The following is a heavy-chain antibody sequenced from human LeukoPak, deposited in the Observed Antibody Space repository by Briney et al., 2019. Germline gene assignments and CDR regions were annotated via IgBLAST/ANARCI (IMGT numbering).Heavy chain of an antibody. J-gene: IGHJ6*03. D-gene: IGHD3-10*01. CDR1: GYTFTSYD. CDR2: MNPNSGNT. CDR3: ARGPHPYGSGSYYNVFPWGKSYYYYYMDV. V-gene: IGHV1-8*01. Sequence: ASVKVSCKASGYTFTSYDINWVRQATGQGLKWMVWMNPNSGNTGYAQKFQGRVTMTRNTSISTAYMELSSLRSEDTAVYYCARGPHPYGSGSYYNVFPWGKSYYYYYMDVWGKGTTVTVSS.